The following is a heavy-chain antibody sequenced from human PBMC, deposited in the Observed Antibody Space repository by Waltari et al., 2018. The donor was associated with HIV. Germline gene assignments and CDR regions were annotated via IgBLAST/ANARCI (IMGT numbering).Heavy chain of an antibody. CDR1: GGSISSGGYY. CDR3: ARDPLCTSRVCYKFDP. J-gene: IGHJ5*02. CDR2: LYYTGST. Sequence: QVQLQESGPGLVKPSQTLSLPCPVSGGSISSGGYYWSWIRQHPGKGLEWIGYLYYTGSTYYNPSLMSRVTIAVDTSKNQFSLMLSSVTAADTAVYYCARDPLCTSRVCYKFDPWGQGTRVTVSS. D-gene: IGHD2-8*01. V-gene: IGHV4-31*03.